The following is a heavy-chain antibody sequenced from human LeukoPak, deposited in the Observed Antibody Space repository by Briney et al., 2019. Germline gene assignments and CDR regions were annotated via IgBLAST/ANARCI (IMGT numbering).Heavy chain of an antibody. CDR1: GGTFSSYA. J-gene: IGHJ4*02. CDR2: IIPIFGTA. Sequence: SVKVSCKASGGTFSSYAISWVRQAPGHGLEWMGRIIPIFGTANYAQKFQSRVTITTDESTSTAYMELSSLRSEDTAVYYCARGGSSDVTLGDYFDYWGQGTLVTVSS. D-gene: IGHD2-15*01. V-gene: IGHV1-69*05. CDR3: ARGGSSDVTLGDYFDY.